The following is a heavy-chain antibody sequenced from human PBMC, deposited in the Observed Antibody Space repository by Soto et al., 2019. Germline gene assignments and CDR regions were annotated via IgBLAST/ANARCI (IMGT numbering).Heavy chain of an antibody. CDR3: AKVPHFGSPFLTGSNDY. CDR1: GFTFSSYA. V-gene: IGHV3-23*01. J-gene: IGHJ4*02. CDR2: ISGSGGST. Sequence: GGSLRLSCAASGFTFSSYAMSWVRQAPGKGLEWVSAISGSGGSTYYADSVKGRFTISRDNSKNTLYLQMNSLRAEDTAVYYCAKVPHFGSPFLTGSNDYWGQGTLVTVSS. D-gene: IGHD3-9*01.